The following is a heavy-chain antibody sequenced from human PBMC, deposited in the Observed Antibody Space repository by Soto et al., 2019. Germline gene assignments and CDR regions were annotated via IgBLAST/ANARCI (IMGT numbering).Heavy chain of an antibody. D-gene: IGHD5-18*01. Sequence: GESLKISCKGSGYSFTSYWIGWVRQMPGKGLEWMGIIYPGDSDTRYSPSFQGQVTISADKSVSTAYLQWSSLKASDTAMYYCARPRSSFYSSRVHTAVAFDYWGQGTLVTVS. V-gene: IGHV5-51*01. CDR3: ARPRSSFYSSRVHTAVAFDY. J-gene: IGHJ4*02. CDR1: GYSFTSYW. CDR2: IYPGDSDT.